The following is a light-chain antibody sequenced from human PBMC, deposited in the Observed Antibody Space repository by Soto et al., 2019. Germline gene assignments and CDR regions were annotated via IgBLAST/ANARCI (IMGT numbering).Light chain of an antibody. J-gene: IGLJ1*01. Sequence: QSVLTQPRSVSGAPGQRVSISCTGSSSNIGAGYGVHWYHQLPGTAPKLLIFGNNNRPSGVPDRFSDSKSGTSASLGITGLQAEDEADYYCQSYDSSLNGYVFGTGTKLTVL. CDR3: QSYDSSLNGYV. V-gene: IGLV1-40*01. CDR1: SSNIGAGYG. CDR2: GNN.